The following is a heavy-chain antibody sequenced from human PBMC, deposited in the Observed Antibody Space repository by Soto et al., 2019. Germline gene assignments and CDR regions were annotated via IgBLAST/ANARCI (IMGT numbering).Heavy chain of an antibody. V-gene: IGHV4-39*01. J-gene: IGHJ5*02. D-gene: IGHD6-25*01. CDR1: GGSISSSFFY. CDR2: INWSGST. Sequence: QLQESGPGLVKPSETLSLTCTVSGGSISSSFFYWGWIRQSPGKELEWIGNINWSGSTYYNPYREGRVTISVDTSKNQFSLKVSSVTATETAVYYCAEARSGYGNWCDPWGQGTLVTVSS. CDR3: AEARSGYGNWCDP.